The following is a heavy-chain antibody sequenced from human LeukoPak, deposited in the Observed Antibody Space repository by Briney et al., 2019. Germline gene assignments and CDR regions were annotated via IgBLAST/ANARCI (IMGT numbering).Heavy chain of an antibody. J-gene: IGHJ4*02. CDR2: IWYDGSNK. V-gene: IGHV3-33*01. D-gene: IGHD3-16*02. CDR3: AREGYDYVWGSYRYTYYFDY. CDR1: GFTFSSYG. Sequence: GSLRLSCAASGFTFSSYGMHWVRQAPGKGLEWVAVIWYDGSNKYYADSVKGRFTISRDNSKNTLYLQMNSLRAEDTAVYYCAREGYDYVWGSYRYTYYFDYWGQGTLVTVSS.